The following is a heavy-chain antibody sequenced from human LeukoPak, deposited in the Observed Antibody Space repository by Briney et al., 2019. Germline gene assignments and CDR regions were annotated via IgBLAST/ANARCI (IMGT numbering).Heavy chain of an antibody. J-gene: IGHJ4*02. Sequence: PGGSLRLSCAAAGFTFTGDDMNWVRQSPGKGLEWVSGISSSGDNTHYADSVKGRFTISRDNAKNSLYLQMNSLTAEDTAVYYCVRAKDDFFDYWGQGTLVTVSS. V-gene: IGHV3-21*01. D-gene: IGHD2-21*02. CDR2: ISSSGDNT. CDR1: GFTFTGDD. CDR3: VRAKDDFFDY.